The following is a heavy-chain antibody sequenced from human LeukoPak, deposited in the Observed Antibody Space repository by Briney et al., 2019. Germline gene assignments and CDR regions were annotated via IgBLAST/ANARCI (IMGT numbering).Heavy chain of an antibody. J-gene: IGHJ4*02. Sequence: PGGSLRLSCAASGFTFSSYAMHWVRQAPGKGGEGVAVISYDGSNKYYADSVKGRFTISRDNAKNTLYLQTNSLRAEDTAVYYCARRLALDYWGQGTLVTVSS. CDR3: ARRLALDY. CDR1: GFTFSSYA. D-gene: IGHD6-25*01. CDR2: ISYDGSNK. V-gene: IGHV3-30-3*01.